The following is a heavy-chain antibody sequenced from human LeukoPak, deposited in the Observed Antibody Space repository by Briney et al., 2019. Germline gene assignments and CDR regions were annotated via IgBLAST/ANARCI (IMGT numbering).Heavy chain of an antibody. CDR3: ARSVDYFDNTGPHMMFDY. V-gene: IGHV4-59*11. CDR1: GGSITSHY. CDR2: IYHTGIS. Sequence: SETLSLTCNVSGGSITSHYWNWIRQPPGKGLEWSGYIYHTGISKFHPSLKSRVSMSVDTAKNQFFLKVNSVTAADTAVYHCARSVDYFDNTGPHMMFDYWGQGSLVTVSS. D-gene: IGHD3-22*01. J-gene: IGHJ4*02.